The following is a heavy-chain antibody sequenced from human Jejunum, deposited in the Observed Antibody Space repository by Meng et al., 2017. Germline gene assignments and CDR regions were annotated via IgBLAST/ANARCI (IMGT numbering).Heavy chain of an antibody. D-gene: IGHD5-12*01. CDR2: IFSDAGT. Sequence: EVWLVESGGGLVQSWGSLGRSCAASGFIVSNTYMSWVRRAPGKGLEWVAVIFSDAGTNSADSVKGRFTISRDNFRNTLYLQMNSLRVEDTAVYYCAKEAGGYDPGNFDHWGQGTLVTVSS. CDR3: AKEAGGYDPGNFDH. V-gene: IGHV3-66*01. J-gene: IGHJ4*02. CDR1: GFIVSNTY.